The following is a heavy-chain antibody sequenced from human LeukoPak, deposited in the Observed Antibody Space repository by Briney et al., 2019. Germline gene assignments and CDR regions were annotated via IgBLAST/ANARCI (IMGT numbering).Heavy chain of an antibody. CDR2: INPNSGGT. J-gene: IGHJ5*02. Sequence: ASVKVSCTASGYTFTGYYMHWVRQAPGQGLEWMGWINPNSGGTNYAQKFQGRVTMTRDTSISTAYMELSRLRSDDTAVYYCARATPLRYYDFWSGTRWFDPWGQGTLVTVSS. D-gene: IGHD3-3*01. V-gene: IGHV1-2*02. CDR1: GYTFTGYY. CDR3: ARATPLRYYDFWSGTRWFDP.